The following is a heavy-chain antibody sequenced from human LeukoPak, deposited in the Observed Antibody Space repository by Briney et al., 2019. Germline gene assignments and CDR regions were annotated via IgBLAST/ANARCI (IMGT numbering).Heavy chain of an antibody. J-gene: IGHJ5*02. CDR3: ARDQGATVGGYWFDP. D-gene: IGHD3-10*01. CDR2: IDPSGGSA. V-gene: IGHV1-46*01. CDR1: GYTFTNYI. Sequence: ASVKVSCRASGYTFTNYIVHWVRQAPGQGLEWIGMIDPSGGSATYSQKFQARVTMTRAMSTNTVYMELSSLRSEDTAVYYCARDQGATVGGYWFDPWGQGTLVTVSS.